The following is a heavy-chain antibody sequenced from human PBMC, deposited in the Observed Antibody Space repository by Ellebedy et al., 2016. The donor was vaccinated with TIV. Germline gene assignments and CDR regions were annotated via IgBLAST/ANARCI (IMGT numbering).Heavy chain of an antibody. D-gene: IGHD3-9*01. CDR2: ISAYNGNT. J-gene: IGHJ3*02. Sequence: ASVKVSCXASGYTFTSYGISWVRQAPGQGLEWMGWISAYNGNTNYAQKLQSRVTMTTDTSTSTAYMELSSLRSEDTAVYYCARDRPLKVLRYFDWLFDAFDIWGQGTMVTVSS. CDR3: ARDRPLKVLRYFDWLFDAFDI. V-gene: IGHV1-18*01. CDR1: GYTFTSYG.